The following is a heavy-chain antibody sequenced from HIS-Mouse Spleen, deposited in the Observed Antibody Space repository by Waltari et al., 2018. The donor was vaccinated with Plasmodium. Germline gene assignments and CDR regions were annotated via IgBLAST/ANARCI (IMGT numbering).Heavy chain of an antibody. D-gene: IGHD6-6*01. V-gene: IGHV3-53*01. J-gene: IGHJ3*02. Sequence: EVQLVESGGGLIQPGGSLRLSCAASGLPVSSTYMSWVRQAPGKGLEWVSVIYSGGSTYYADSVKGRFTISRDNSKNTLYLQMNSLRAEDTAVYYCARGMKSSSSAFDIWGQGTMVTVSS. CDR3: ARGMKSSSSAFDI. CDR1: GLPVSSTY. CDR2: IYSGGST.